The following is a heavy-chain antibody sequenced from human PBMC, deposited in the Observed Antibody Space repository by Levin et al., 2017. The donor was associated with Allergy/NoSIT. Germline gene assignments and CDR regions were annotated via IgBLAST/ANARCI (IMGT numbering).Heavy chain of an antibody. J-gene: IGHJ2*01. V-gene: IGHV4-59*08. CDR1: GGSISSYY. D-gene: IGHD3-3*01. Sequence: RSQTLSLTCTVSGGSISSYYWSWIRQPPGKGLEWIGYIYYSGSTNYNPSLKSRVTISVDTSKNQFSLKLSSVTAADTAVYYCARRVHYDFWSGPNWYFDLWGRGTLVTVSS. CDR3: ARRVHYDFWSGPNWYFDL. CDR2: IYYSGST.